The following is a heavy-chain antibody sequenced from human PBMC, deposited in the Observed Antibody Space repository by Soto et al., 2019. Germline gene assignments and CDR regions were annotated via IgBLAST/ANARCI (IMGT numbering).Heavy chain of an antibody. V-gene: IGHV3-23*01. D-gene: IGHD4-17*01. CDR1: GFTFSGYA. CDR3: AKNRGRVTTSGHFDY. Sequence: EVQLLESGGDLVQPGRSLRLSCAASGFTFSGYAMSWVRQAPGKGLEWVSVIHGGGNSAYYADSVKGRFTISRDNSKNTLYLQVSSLRGEDTAVYYCAKNRGRVTTSGHFDYWGQGTLVTVSS. J-gene: IGHJ4*02. CDR2: IHGGGNSA.